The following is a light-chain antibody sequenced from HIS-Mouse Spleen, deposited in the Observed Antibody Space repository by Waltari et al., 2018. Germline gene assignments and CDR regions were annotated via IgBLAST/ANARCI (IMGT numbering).Light chain of an antibody. J-gene: IGLJ2*01. V-gene: IGLV3-10*01. CDR2: EDS. CDR1: ALPATY. CDR3: YSTDSSGNHRV. Sequence: SYELTQPPPVSVSPGQPARSTFSLDALPATYAYWYQQKSGQAPVLVIYEDSKRPSGIPERFSGSSSGTMATLTISGAQVEDEADYYCYSTDSSGNHRVFGGGTKLTVL.